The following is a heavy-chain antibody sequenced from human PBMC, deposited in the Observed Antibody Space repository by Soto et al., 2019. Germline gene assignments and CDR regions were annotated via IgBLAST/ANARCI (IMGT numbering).Heavy chain of an antibody. D-gene: IGHD3-22*01. J-gene: IGHJ4*03. CDR1: GNTFSNVY. CDR3: ASGRYEGSGYFDG. V-gene: IGHV1-45*02. CDR2: ITPFNGNT. Sequence: SVKVSCKGSGNTFSNVYLHWVRQAPGQALEWMGWITPFNGNTNYAQKFQDRVTFTADTSSNTAYMELSSLRSEDTAMYYCASGRYEGSGYFDGWAPGALVTFSS.